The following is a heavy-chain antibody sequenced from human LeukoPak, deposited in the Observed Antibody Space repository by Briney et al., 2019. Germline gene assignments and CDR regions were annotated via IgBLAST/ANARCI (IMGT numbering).Heavy chain of an antibody. Sequence: SVKVSCKASGGTFSSYAISWVRQAPGQGLEWMGRIIPILGIANYAQKFQGRVTITADKSTSTAYMELSSLRSEDTAVYYCATSYCSGGRCPHDAFDIWGQGTMVTVSS. J-gene: IGHJ3*02. CDR2: IIPILGIA. D-gene: IGHD2-15*01. CDR1: GGTFSSYA. CDR3: ATSYCSGGRCPHDAFDI. V-gene: IGHV1-69*04.